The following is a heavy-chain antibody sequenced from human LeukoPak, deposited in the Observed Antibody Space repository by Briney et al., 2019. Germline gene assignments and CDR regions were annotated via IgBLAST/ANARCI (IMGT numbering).Heavy chain of an antibody. CDR2: IYSGGST. V-gene: IGHV3-53*01. J-gene: IGHJ4*02. Sequence: PGRSLRLSCAASGFTVSSNYMSWVRQAPGKGLEWVSVIYSGGSTYYADSVKGRFTISRDNSKNTLYLQMNSLRAEDTAVYYCARDSKDGTIDYWGQGTLVTVSS. D-gene: IGHD1-1*01. CDR1: GFTVSSNY. CDR3: ARDSKDGTIDY.